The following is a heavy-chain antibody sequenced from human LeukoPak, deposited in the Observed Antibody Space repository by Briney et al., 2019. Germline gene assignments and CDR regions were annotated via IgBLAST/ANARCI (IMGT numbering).Heavy chain of an antibody. CDR1: GYTFTSYA. J-gene: IGHJ6*03. D-gene: IGHD2-2*01. CDR2: INTNTGNP. V-gene: IGHV7-4-1*02. CDR3: ARLQRHCSSTSCPRGYYYYYMDV. Sequence: GASVKVSCNASGYTFTSYAMNWVRHAPGQGLGWMGWINTNTGNPTYAKGFTGRFVFSLDTSVSTAYLQISSLKAEDTALHYCARLQRHCSSTSCPRGYYYYYMDVWGKGTTVTVSS.